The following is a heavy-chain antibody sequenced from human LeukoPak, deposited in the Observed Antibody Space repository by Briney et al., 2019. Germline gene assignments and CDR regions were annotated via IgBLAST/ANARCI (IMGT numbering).Heavy chain of an antibody. D-gene: IGHD6-13*01. CDR2: IYSGGST. J-gene: IGHJ4*02. CDR3: ARDLSSMGYYFDY. CDR1: GFNVSSNY. V-gene: IGHV3-53*01. Sequence: GGSLRLSCAASGFNVSSNYMSWVRQAPGKGLEWVSVIYSGGSTYYADSVKGRFTISRDNSKNTLYLQMNSLRAEDTAVYYCARDLSSMGYYFDYWGQGTLVTVSS.